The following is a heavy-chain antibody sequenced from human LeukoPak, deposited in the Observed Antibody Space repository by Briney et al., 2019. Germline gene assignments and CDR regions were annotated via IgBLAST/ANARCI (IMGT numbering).Heavy chain of an antibody. J-gene: IGHJ4*02. CDR2: ISGSAYST. Sequence: PGGSLRLSCAASGFTFSSYDMSWVRQAPGKGLEWVSAISGSAYSTYYADSVKGRFTSPRDNSKNTLYLQMNSLRAEDTAVYYCAKEAGYSGYDFPDFWGQGALVTVSS. CDR1: GFTFSSYD. CDR3: AKEAGYSGYDFPDF. D-gene: IGHD5-12*01. V-gene: IGHV3-23*01.